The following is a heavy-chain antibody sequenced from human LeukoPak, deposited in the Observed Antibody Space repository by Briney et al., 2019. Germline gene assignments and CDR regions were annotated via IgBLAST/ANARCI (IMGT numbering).Heavy chain of an antibody. V-gene: IGHV1-46*01. D-gene: IGHD4-11*01. CDR2: INPSGGST. CDR1: GYTFTSYY. J-gene: IGHJ5*02. Sequence: ASVKVCCKAAGYTFTSYYMHWVRQAPGQGLEWMGIINPSGGSTSYAQKFQGRVTMTRDVSTSTVYMELSSLRSEDTAVYYCAREGTTVTNENNWFDPWGQGTLVTVSS. CDR3: AREGTTVTNENNWFDP.